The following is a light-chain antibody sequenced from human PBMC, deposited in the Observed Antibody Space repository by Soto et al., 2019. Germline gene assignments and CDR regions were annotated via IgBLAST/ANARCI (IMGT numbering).Light chain of an antibody. CDR2: AAS. V-gene: IGKV1-8*01. CDR3: QQYYSYLWK. J-gene: IGKJ1*01. Sequence: AIRMTQSPSSFSASTGDRVTITCRASQGISSYLAWYQQKPGKAPKLLIYAASTLQSGVPSRFSGSGSGTDFTLTISCLQSEDFATYYCQQYYSYLWKFGQGTKVEIK. CDR1: QGISSY.